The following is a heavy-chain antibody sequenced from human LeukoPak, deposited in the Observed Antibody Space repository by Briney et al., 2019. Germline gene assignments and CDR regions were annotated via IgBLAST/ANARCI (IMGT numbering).Heavy chain of an antibody. CDR1: GFTFSSYA. J-gene: IGHJ3*02. CDR3: ARAVGPFDI. CDR2: ISGNGGGT. V-gene: IGHV3-23*01. Sequence: GGSLRLSCAASGFTFSSYAMSWARQAPGKGLEWVSGISGNGGGTYYADSVKGRFTISRDNSKNTLSLQMNSLRAEDTAVYYCARAVGPFDIWGQGTIVIVSS.